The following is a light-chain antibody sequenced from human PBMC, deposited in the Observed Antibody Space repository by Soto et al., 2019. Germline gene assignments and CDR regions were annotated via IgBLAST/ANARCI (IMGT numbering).Light chain of an antibody. J-gene: IGKJ1*01. CDR3: QQYHNSPRT. V-gene: IGKV3-15*01. CDR1: QSLSCN. Sequence: EIVMTQSPVTLSASPGERATLSCRASQSLSCNLAWYQQKPGQTPRLLIYGASTRATGIPDRFSGSESGTEFTLSISSLQSEDFAVYYCQQYHNSPRTFGQGTKVEIK. CDR2: GAS.